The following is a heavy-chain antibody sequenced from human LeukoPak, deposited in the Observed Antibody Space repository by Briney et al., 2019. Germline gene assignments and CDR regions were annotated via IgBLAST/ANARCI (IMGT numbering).Heavy chain of an antibody. J-gene: IGHJ4*02. CDR2: IQYSGST. V-gene: IGHV4-39*07. Sequence: SETLSLTCTVSGASISSSSYYWGWIRQPPGKGLEWIGSIQYSGSTYYSPSLKSRVTISIDRSKNQFSLKLSSVTAADTAVYYCAKVQPLYDILTGYYRDYWGQGTLVTVSS. CDR1: GASISSSSYY. CDR3: AKVQPLYDILTGYYRDY. D-gene: IGHD3-9*01.